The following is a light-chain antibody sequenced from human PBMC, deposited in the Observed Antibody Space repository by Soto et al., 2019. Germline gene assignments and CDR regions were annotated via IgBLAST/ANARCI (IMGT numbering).Light chain of an antibody. J-gene: IGLJ1*01. V-gene: IGLV2-23*02. CDR3: SSYAGRSTLD. Sequence: QSVLTQPASVSGSPGQSITISCTGTSSDVGSYNLVSWYQQHPGKAPKLMIYEVSKRPSGVSNRFSGSKSGNTASLTISGLQAEDEADYYCSSYAGRSTLDFGTGTKVTV. CDR1: SSDVGSYNL. CDR2: EVS.